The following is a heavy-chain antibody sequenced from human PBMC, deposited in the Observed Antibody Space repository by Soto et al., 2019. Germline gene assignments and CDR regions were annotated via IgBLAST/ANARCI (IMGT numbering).Heavy chain of an antibody. V-gene: IGHV1-3*05. CDR1: GYTFTSYA. D-gene: IGHD6-19*01. J-gene: IGHJ6*02. CDR2: INAGNGNT. Sequence: QVHLVQSGAEEKKPGASVKVSCKASGYTFTSYAIHWVRQAPGQRLEWMGWINAGNGNTKYSQKFQGRVTITRDTFASTAYMELSSLRSEDTAVYYCARWGYSSGRVQTGMDVWCQGTTVTVPS. CDR3: ARWGYSSGRVQTGMDV.